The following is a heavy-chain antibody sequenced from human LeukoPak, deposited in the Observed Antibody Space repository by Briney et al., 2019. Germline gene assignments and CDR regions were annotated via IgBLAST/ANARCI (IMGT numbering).Heavy chain of an antibody. CDR2: ISWNSGTI. V-gene: IGHV3-9*01. CDR3: ARGSALTNFDY. J-gene: IGHJ4*02. CDR1: GFTFDDYA. D-gene: IGHD3-9*01. Sequence: PGGSLRLSCAASGFTFDDYAMHWVRQAPGKGLEWVSGISWNSGTIYYADSVKGRFTISRDNAKNSLYLQMNSLRAEDTAVYYCARGSALTNFDYWGQGTLVTVSS.